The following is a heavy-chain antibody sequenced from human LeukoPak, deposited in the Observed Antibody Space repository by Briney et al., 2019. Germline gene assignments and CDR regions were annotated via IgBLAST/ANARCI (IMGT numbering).Heavy chain of an antibody. J-gene: IGHJ6*02. V-gene: IGHV3-33*08. CDR2: IWYDGSNK. CDR1: GFTFTDYF. Sequence: GGSLRLSCVASGFTFTDYFMSWVRQAPGKGLEWVAVIWYDGSNKYYADSVKGRFTISRDNSKNTLYLQMNGLRAEDTAVYYCARVLSQYYYYYGMDVWGQGTTVTVSS. CDR3: ARVLSQYYYYYGMDV.